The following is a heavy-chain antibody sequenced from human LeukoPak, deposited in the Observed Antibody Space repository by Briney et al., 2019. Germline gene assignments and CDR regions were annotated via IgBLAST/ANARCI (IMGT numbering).Heavy chain of an antibody. D-gene: IGHD2-2*01. Sequence: SQTLSLTCAISGDSVSSNSVIWNWIRQSPSRGLEWLGRTYYRSTWYNDYAVSVRGRITVNPDTSKNQFSLHLNSVTPEDTAVYYCARRLTQYDCFDPWGQGILVTVSS. J-gene: IGHJ5*02. CDR2: TYYRSTWYN. CDR3: ARRLTQYDCFDP. V-gene: IGHV6-1*01. CDR1: GDSVSSNSVI.